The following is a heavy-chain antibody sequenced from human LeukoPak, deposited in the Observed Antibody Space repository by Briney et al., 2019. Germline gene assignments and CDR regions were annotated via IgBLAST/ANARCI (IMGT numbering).Heavy chain of an antibody. D-gene: IGHD4-17*01. J-gene: IGHJ4*02. Sequence: SETLSLTCAVYGGSFSGYYWSWIRQPPGKGLEWIGEINHSGSTNYNPSLKSRVAISVDMSKNQFSLRLSSVTAADTAVYYCARDFGDYRVDYWGQGTLVTVSS. V-gene: IGHV4-34*01. CDR2: INHSGST. CDR3: ARDFGDYRVDY. CDR1: GGSFSGYY.